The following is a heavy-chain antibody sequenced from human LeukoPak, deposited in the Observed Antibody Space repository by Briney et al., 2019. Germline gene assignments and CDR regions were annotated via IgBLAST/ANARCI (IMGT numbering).Heavy chain of an antibody. CDR1: GFTFSDYY. CDR2: ISSSGGTT. Sequence: PGGSLRLSCAASGFTFSDYYMSWIRQAPGKGLEWVSSISSSGGTTYSPDSVKGRFTISRDNAKKSLYLQMNSLRAEDTAVYYCARDFSSLPYSSSLDVWFDPWGQGTLVTVSS. D-gene: IGHD6-13*01. CDR3: ARDFSSLPYSSSLDVWFDP. V-gene: IGHV3-11*01. J-gene: IGHJ5*02.